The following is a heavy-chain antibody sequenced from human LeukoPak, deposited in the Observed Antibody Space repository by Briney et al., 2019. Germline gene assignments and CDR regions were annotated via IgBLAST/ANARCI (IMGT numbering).Heavy chain of an antibody. CDR2: MYYIGRT. J-gene: IGHJ4*02. Sequence: PSETLSLTCTVSGGSISSYYWSWIRQPPGKGLEWIGYMYYIGRTDYNPSLQSRVTISVDKSKNQFSLKLNSVTAADTAVYCCARGLELLDHWGQGTLVTVSS. CDR3: ARGLELLDH. CDR1: GGSISSYY. D-gene: IGHD1-7*01. V-gene: IGHV4-59*01.